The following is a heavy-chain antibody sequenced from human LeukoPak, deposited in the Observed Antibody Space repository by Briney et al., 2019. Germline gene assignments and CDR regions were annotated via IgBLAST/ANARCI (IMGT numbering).Heavy chain of an antibody. CDR2: INPNSGGT. CDR1: GYTFTGYY. CDR3: ARDSSSWETYYYYYMDV. Sequence: ASVKVSCKASGYTFTGYYMHWVRQAPGQGLEWMGWINPNSGGTNYAQKFRGRVTMTRDTSISTAYTELTRLRSDDTAVYYCARDSSSWETYYYYYMDVWGKGTTVTISS. D-gene: IGHD6-13*01. J-gene: IGHJ6*03. V-gene: IGHV1-2*02.